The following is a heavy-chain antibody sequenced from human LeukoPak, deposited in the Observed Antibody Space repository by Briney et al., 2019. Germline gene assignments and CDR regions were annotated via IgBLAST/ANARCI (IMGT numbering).Heavy chain of an antibody. Sequence: SETLSLTCTVSGGSISSYYWSWIRQPPPKGLEWIGYIYYSGSTNYNPSLKSRVTISVDTSKNQFSLKLSSVTAADTAVYYCARVGRYCSGGSCFANYYYYYMDVWGKGTTVTVPS. CDR3: ARVGRYCSGGSCFANYYYYYMDV. D-gene: IGHD2-15*01. V-gene: IGHV4-59*01. CDR2: IYYSGST. CDR1: GGSISSYY. J-gene: IGHJ6*03.